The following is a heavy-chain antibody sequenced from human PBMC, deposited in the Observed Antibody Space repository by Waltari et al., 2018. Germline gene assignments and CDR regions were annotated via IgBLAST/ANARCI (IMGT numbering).Heavy chain of an antibody. CDR3: ARGRDVFANFDYNWFDP. Sequence: QVQLVQSGAEVLKPGASVKVSCQASGYTFINYEINWVRQAAGQGLEGMGWVNPNTGDTAYAQKFQGRITMTWDTSISTAYMELTNLRSDDTAVLYCARGRDVFANFDYNWFDPWGQGTLVTVSS. D-gene: IGHD2-21*01. CDR1: GYTFINYE. J-gene: IGHJ5*02. V-gene: IGHV1-8*02. CDR2: VNPNTGDT.